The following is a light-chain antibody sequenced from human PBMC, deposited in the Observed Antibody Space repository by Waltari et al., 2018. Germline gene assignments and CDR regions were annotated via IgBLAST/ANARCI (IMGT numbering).Light chain of an antibody. CDR3: CSYVGGSRVL. J-gene: IGLJ2*01. CDR1: RSDIGAYNF. Sequence: QSVLTQPAPVSGSPGQSITISFPGTRSDIGAYNFVSWFQQLPGQAPRLLISEATKRPSGVSYRFSGSKSGNTASLSISDLQAEDEADYYCCSYVGGSRVLFGGGTKLTV. CDR2: EAT. V-gene: IGLV2-23*01.